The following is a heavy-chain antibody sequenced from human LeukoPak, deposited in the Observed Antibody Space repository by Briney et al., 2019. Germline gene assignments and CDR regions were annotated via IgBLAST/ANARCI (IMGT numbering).Heavy chain of an antibody. CDR1: GGSITSGG. Sequence: PSETLSLTCAVSGGSITSGGFSWNWIRQFPGKGLEWVSTISSSSNHIYYADSVRGRFTISRDNAKNSLYLQMNSLRAEDTAVYYCARGANKYYYYDSSGPLPLYGLDVWGQGTTVTVSS. V-gene: IGHV3-21*01. CDR2: ISSSSNHI. D-gene: IGHD3-22*01. J-gene: IGHJ6*02. CDR3: ARGANKYYYYDSSGPLPLYGLDV.